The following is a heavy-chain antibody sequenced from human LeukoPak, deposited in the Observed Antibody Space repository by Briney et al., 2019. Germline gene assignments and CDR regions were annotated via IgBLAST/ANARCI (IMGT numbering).Heavy chain of an antibody. Sequence: APVTVSCKASGYTFTSYDINWVRQATGQGLEWMGWMNPNSGHTDYAQKFQGRVTITRNTSISTAYMELSSLRSEDTAVYYCARSYYYDNSGYFPTDYWGQGTLVTVSS. CDR3: ARSYYYDNSGYFPTDY. CDR2: MNPNSGHT. J-gene: IGHJ4*02. CDR1: GYTFTSYD. V-gene: IGHV1-8*03. D-gene: IGHD3-22*01.